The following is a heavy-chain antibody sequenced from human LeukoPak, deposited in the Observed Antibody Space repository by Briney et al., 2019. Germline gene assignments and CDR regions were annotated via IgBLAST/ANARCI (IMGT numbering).Heavy chain of an antibody. Sequence: ASVKVSCKASGYTFTSYAMHWVRQAPGQRLEWMGWINAGNGNTKYSQKFQGRVTITRDTSASTAYMELSSLRSEDTAVYYCARDPDPARMYSGSSRNWLDPWSQGTLVTVSS. CDR2: INAGNGNT. D-gene: IGHD1-26*01. CDR1: GYTFTSYA. V-gene: IGHV1-3*01. J-gene: IGHJ5*02. CDR3: ARDPDPARMYSGSSRNWLDP.